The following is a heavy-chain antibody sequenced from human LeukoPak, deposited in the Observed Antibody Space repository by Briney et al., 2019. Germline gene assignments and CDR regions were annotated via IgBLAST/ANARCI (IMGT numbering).Heavy chain of an antibody. V-gene: IGHV1-69*13. J-gene: IGHJ6*02. D-gene: IGHD2-2*01. Sequence: SVKVSFKASGGTFSSYAISWVRQAPGQGLEWMGGIIPIFGTANYAQKFQGRVTITADESTSTAYIELSSLRSEDTAVYYCARGAHLPAYYYYGMDVWGQGTTVTVSS. CDR3: ARGAHLPAYYYYGMDV. CDR2: IIPIFGTA. CDR1: GGTFSSYA.